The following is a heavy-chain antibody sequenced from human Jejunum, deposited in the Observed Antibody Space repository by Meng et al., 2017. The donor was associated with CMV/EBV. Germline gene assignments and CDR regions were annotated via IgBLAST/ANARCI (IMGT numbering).Heavy chain of an antibody. CDR1: GFTVSSYY. CDR2: IYSDGST. CDR3: GRESGANSGIDY. D-gene: IGHD4/OR15-4a*01. V-gene: IGHV3-66*01. Sequence: EVQLGGXXXXXVQXGXXXRLSCAASGFTVSSYYMTWVRQAPGKGLEWVSVIYSDGSTYYADSVKGRFTISRDNSRNTLYLQMSSLRAEDTAVYYCGRESGANSGIDYWGQGTLVTVSS. J-gene: IGHJ4*02.